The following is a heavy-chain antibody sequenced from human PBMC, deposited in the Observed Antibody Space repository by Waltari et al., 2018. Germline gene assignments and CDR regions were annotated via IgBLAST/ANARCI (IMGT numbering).Heavy chain of an antibody. CDR1: GYTFTSYG. Sequence: QVQLFQSGAEVKKPGASVKVSCKASGYTFTSYGISWVRQAPGQGLEWMGWISAYNGNTNYAQKLQGRVTMTTDTSTSTAYMELRSLRSDDTAVYYCARGMWEATIFGVVIKALDYWGQGTLVTVSS. J-gene: IGHJ4*02. D-gene: IGHD3-3*01. V-gene: IGHV1-18*01. CDR3: ARGMWEATIFGVVIKALDY. CDR2: ISAYNGNT.